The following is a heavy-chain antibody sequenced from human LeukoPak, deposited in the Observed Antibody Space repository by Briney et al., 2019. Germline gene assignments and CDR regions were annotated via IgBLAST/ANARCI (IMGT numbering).Heavy chain of an antibody. J-gene: IGHJ3*02. CDR2: FDPEDGET. CDR1: GYTLTELS. D-gene: IGHD3-10*01. CDR3: ATVLHGSGKRDNAFDI. V-gene: IGHV1-24*01. Sequence: ASVKVSCKVSGYTLTELSMHWVRQAPGKGLEWMGGFDPEDGETIYAQKFQGRVTMTEDTSTDTAYMELSSLRSEDTAVYYCATVLHGSGKRDNAFDIWGQGTMVTVSS.